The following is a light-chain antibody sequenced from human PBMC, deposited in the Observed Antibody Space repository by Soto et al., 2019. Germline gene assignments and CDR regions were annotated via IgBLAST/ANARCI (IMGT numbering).Light chain of an antibody. Sequence: QSALTQPASVSGSPGHSITIPSTGTRSDVGSYNLVSWYQQHPGKPPKLMINEGSKRPSGVSNRFSGSKSGNTASLTISGLQAEDEADYYCCSYAGSITFVFGIGTKLTVL. J-gene: IGLJ1*01. CDR1: RSDVGSYNL. CDR2: EGS. V-gene: IGLV2-23*01. CDR3: CSYAGSITFV.